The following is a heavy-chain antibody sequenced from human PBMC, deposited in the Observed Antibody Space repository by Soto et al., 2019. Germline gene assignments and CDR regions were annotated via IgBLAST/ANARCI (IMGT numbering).Heavy chain of an antibody. CDR3: ARGYYFGSGSLHWFDP. V-gene: IGHV4-30-4*01. CDR2: VYFSGST. Sequence: QVQLQESGPGLVKPSQTLSLTCTVSGGSINTGHYYWSWIRQSPGKGLEWIGYVYFSGSTYSNPSLRSRLKMSIDTSKNPFSLNLASVTAADTAIYFCARGYYFGSGSLHWFDPWGQGTLVTVSS. CDR1: GGSINTGHYY. J-gene: IGHJ5*02. D-gene: IGHD3-10*01.